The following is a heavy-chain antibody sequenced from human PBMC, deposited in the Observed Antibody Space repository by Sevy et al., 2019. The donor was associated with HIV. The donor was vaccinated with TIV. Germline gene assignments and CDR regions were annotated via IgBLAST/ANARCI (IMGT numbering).Heavy chain of an antibody. CDR1: GFAFHEYS. CDR2: LSFGCGKI. V-gene: IGHV3-23*01. Sequence: GGSLRLSCAASGFAFHEYSMSRIRQAPWKGLEWVATLSFGCGKINYADSVKGRFTISRDNSKNSFYLQMDNLRVEDTALYYCAREGCSRPHDYWGQGTRVTVSS. D-gene: IGHD2-8*01. J-gene: IGHJ4*02. CDR3: AREGCSRPHDY.